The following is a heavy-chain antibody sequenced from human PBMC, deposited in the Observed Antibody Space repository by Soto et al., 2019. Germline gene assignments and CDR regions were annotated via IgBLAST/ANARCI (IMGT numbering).Heavy chain of an antibody. V-gene: IGHV1-69*13. CDR2: IIPLYGTT. Sequence: SVKGSCKAAEGTRSSFGISWVRQVPVQGLEWMGSIIPLYGTTNYSQRFRDRVAFIADDSTNMIYMELMSLRSDDTAIYYCARDIPTYYDSSFDWSDPWGQGVLVTVSS. CDR1: EGTRSSFG. J-gene: IGHJ5*02. CDR3: ARDIPTYYDSSFDWSDP. D-gene: IGHD3-16*01.